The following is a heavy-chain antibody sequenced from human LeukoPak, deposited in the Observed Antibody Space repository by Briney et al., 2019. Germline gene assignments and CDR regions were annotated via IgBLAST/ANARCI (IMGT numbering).Heavy chain of an antibody. CDR1: GGSINTYY. Sequence: PSETLSLTCTVSGGSINTYYGSWIRQPPGKGLEWIGYIYYSGSTKYNPSLERRISLSVDTSKNQFSLRLSSVTAADRAVYYCARGPGSRYLDYWGQGILVTVSS. D-gene: IGHD3-10*01. CDR3: ARGPGSRYLDY. V-gene: IGHV4-59*01. J-gene: IGHJ4*02. CDR2: IYYSGST.